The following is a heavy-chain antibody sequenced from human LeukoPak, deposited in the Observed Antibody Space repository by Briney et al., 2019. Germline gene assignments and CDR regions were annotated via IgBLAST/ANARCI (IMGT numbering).Heavy chain of an antibody. D-gene: IGHD4-17*01. V-gene: IGHV4-59*08. CDR2: IYYSGYN. Sequence: SETLSLTCTISGGSITSYYWAWLRQPPEKVLEWIGYIYYSGYNNYNPSLKSRFSMSVDTSKNQFSLKLTSVTAADTAVYYCARHTIASDGARLFDYWGRGTLVTVSS. CDR1: GGSITSYY. CDR3: ARHTIASDGARLFDY. J-gene: IGHJ4*02.